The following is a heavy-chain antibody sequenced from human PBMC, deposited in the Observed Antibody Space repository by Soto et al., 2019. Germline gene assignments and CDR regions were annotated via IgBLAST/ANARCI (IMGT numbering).Heavy chain of an antibody. CDR2: ISAYNGNT. CDR1: GYSYTSYG. CDR3: ARDRGYKWNDGPDWFDP. V-gene: IGHV1-18*01. J-gene: IGHJ5*02. Sequence: QVQLVQSGVEVKKPGASVKVSCKASGYSYTSYGISWVRQAPGQGLEWMGWISAYNGNTNYAQKLQGRATMTTDTSTSTAYMELRSLRSDDTAVYYCARDRGYKWNDGPDWFDPWGQGTLVTVSS. D-gene: IGHD1-1*01.